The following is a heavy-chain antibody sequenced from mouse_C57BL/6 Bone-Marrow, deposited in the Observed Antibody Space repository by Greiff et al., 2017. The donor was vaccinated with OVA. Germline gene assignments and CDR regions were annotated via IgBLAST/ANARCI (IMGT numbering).Heavy chain of an antibody. V-gene: IGHV5-6*01. CDR3: ARHYYGSYWYFDV. CDR2: ISSGGSYT. Sequence: SVGDLVKPGVSLKLSCAASGFTFSSYGMSWVRQTPDKRLEWVATISSGGSYTYYPDSVKGRFTISRDNAKNTLYLQMSSLKSEDTAMYYCARHYYGSYWYFDVWGTGTTVTVSS. CDR1: GFTFSSYG. J-gene: IGHJ1*03. D-gene: IGHD1-1*01.